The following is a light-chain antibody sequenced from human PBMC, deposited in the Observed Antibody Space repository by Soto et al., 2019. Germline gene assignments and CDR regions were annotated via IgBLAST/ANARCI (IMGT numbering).Light chain of an antibody. Sequence: QSVLTQPASVSGSPGQSIPISCTGTSSDVGGYNYVSWYQQHPGKAPKLMIYEVSNRPSGVSNRFSGSKSGNTSCLTISGLQAEDEADYYCSSYTSSSTLYVFVTGTKLTVL. CDR1: SSDVGGYNY. V-gene: IGLV2-14*01. J-gene: IGLJ1*01. CDR2: EVS. CDR3: SSYTSSSTLYV.